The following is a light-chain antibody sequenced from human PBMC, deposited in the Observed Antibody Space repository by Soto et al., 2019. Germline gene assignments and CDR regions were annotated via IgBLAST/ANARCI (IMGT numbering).Light chain of an antibody. CDR1: QSVSTSN. J-gene: IGKJ1*01. V-gene: IGKV3-20*01. CDR3: QQYDNSVWT. CDR2: GAS. Sequence: IVLTQSPGTLSSSPGERSTLSFMSSQSVSTSNLAWYQQRPGQAPRLLIYGASRRATGIPDRFSGSGSGTDFTLTISRLEPEDLAVYYCQQYDNSVWTFGQGTKVDIK.